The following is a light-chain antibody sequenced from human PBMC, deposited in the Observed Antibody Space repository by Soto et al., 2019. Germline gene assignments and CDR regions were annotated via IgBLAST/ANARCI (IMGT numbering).Light chain of an antibody. CDR3: AAWDDSLSGRV. V-gene: IGLV1-44*01. CDR1: SSNIGSNT. CDR2: TNS. J-gene: IGLJ3*02. Sequence: QSVLTQPPSASGTPGQRVTISFSGSSSNIGSNTVNWFQQLPGTAPKLLIYTNSQRPSGVPDRFSGSKSGNSASLAISGLQSEDEADYYCAAWDDSLSGRVFGGGTKVTVL.